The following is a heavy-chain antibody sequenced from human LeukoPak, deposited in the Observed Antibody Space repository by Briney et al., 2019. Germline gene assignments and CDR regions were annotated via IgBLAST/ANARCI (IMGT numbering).Heavy chain of an antibody. CDR1: GGSFSSYY. D-gene: IGHD3-9*01. CDR2: INHSGST. J-gene: IGHJ4*02. CDR3: ARLRDDILTGSGFDY. Sequence: SETLSLTCTVSGGSFSSYYWSWIRQPPGKGLELIGEINHSGSTNYNPSLKSRVTISVDTSKNQFSLKLSSVTAAVTVVYYCARLRDDILTGSGFDYWGEGTLVTVSS. V-gene: IGHV4-34*01.